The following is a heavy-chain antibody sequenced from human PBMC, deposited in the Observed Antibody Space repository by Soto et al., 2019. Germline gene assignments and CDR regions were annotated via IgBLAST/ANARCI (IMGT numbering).Heavy chain of an antibody. CDR3: ARGDSGAFDL. V-gene: IGHV3-74*03. Sequence: EVQLLESGGGLVQPGESLRLSCAASGFTFSYYWMHSVRQAPGMGLVWVSLIPSDGNSTTYADSVKGRFTISRDNARNTLYLQMNSLRAEDTAVYYCARGDSGAFDLWGQGTVVTVSS. D-gene: IGHD1-26*01. CDR1: GFTFSYYW. J-gene: IGHJ3*01. CDR2: IPSDGNST.